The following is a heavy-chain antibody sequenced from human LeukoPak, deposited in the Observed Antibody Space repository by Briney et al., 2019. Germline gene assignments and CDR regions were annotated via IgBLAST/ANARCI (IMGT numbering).Heavy chain of an antibody. Sequence: GGSLRLSCAASGFTVSSNYMSWVRQAPGKGLEWVSVIYSGGSTYYADSVKGRFTISRDNSKNTLYLQMNSLRAEDTAVYYCAKDLYCSGGSCKSKFDYWGQGTLVTVSS. V-gene: IGHV3-53*01. CDR1: GFTVSSNY. CDR3: AKDLYCSGGSCKSKFDY. CDR2: IYSGGST. D-gene: IGHD2-15*01. J-gene: IGHJ4*02.